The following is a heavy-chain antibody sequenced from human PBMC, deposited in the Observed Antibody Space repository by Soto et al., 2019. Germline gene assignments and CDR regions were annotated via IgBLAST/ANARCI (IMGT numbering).Heavy chain of an antibody. Sequence: GGSLRLSCAASGFTFSSYAMHWVRQAPGKGLEYVSAISSNRGSTYYANSVKGRFTISRDNSKNTLYLQMGSLRAEDMAVYYCARQSYSSYYFDYWSQGTLVTVSS. V-gene: IGHV3-64*01. CDR1: GFTFSSYA. CDR2: ISSNRGST. CDR3: ARQSYSSYYFDY. D-gene: IGHD6-13*01. J-gene: IGHJ4*02.